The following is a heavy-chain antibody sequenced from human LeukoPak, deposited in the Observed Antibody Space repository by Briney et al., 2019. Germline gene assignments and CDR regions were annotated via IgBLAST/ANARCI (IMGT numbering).Heavy chain of an antibody. D-gene: IGHD3-3*01. J-gene: IGHJ6*02. CDR3: AARRITTFGVVTPYYGMDV. CDR2: ISAYNGNT. Sequence: ASVKVSCKASGYTFTSYGISWVRQAPGQGLEWMGWISAYNGNTNYAQKLQGRVTMTTDTSTSTAYMELRSLRSDDTAVYYCAARRITTFGVVTPYYGMDVWGQGTTVTVSS. V-gene: IGHV1-18*01. CDR1: GYTFTSYG.